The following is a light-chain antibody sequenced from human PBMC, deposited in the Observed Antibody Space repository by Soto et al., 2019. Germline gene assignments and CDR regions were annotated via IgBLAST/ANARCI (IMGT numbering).Light chain of an antibody. CDR2: AAS. CDR3: QQLFDSPIT. J-gene: IGKJ5*01. Sequence: DIQMTQSPSSLSAFVGDRVTITCRASLTISSYLNWYQQKSGKAPKLLISAASSLESGVPPRFSGSGSGTEFSLTITSLQPEDFATYYCQQLFDSPITFGQGTRLEVK. CDR1: LTISSY. V-gene: IGKV1-39*01.